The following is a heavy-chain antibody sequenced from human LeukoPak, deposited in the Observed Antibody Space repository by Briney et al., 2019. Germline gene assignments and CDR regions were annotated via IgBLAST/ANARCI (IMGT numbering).Heavy chain of an antibody. CDR1: GFTFSSYE. D-gene: IGHD3-10*01. V-gene: IGHV3-48*03. J-gene: IGHJ3*02. CDR3: AREGSSNDAFDI. Sequence: TGGSLRLSCAASGFTFSSYEMKWVRQAPGKGLEWVSYISSSGSTIYYADSVKGRFTISRDNAKNSLYLQMNSLRAEDTAVYYCAREGSSNDAFDIWGQGTMVTVSS. CDR2: ISSSGSTI.